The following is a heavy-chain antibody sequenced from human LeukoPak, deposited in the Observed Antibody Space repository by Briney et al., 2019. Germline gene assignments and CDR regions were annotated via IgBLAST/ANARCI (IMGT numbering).Heavy chain of an antibody. D-gene: IGHD3-3*01. V-gene: IGHV4-34*01. Sequence: RPSETLSLTCAVYGGSFSGYYWSWIRQPPGKGLEWIGEINHSGSTNYNPSLKSRVTISVDTSKNQFSLKLSSVTAADTAVYYCAIGRITIFGVVTHYWYFDLWGRGTLVTVSP. CDR3: AIGRITIFGVVTHYWYFDL. CDR1: GGSFSGYY. J-gene: IGHJ2*01. CDR2: INHSGST.